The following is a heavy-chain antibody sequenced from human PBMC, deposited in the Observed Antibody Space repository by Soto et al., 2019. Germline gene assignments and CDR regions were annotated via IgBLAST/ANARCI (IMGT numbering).Heavy chain of an antibody. CDR2: ISAYNGNT. Sequence: QVQLVQSGAEVKKPGASVKVSCKASGFTFTTYGFTWVRQAPGQGLEWMGWISAYNGNTNYAQKFQGRVTMTTDTSTSTVYLELRSLTSDDTAVYYVARGGWDGMEVWGQGTTVTLSS. D-gene: IGHD3-10*01. CDR1: GFTFTTYG. V-gene: IGHV1-18*01. CDR3: ARGGWDGMEV. J-gene: IGHJ6*02.